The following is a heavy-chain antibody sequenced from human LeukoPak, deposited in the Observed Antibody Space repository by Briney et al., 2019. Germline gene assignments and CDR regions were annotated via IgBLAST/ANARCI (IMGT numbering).Heavy chain of an antibody. V-gene: IGHV1-69*13. CDR1: GYTFTSYY. J-gene: IGHJ4*02. D-gene: IGHD5-18*01. Sequence: ASVKVSCKASGYTFTSYYMHWVRQAPGQGLEWMGGIIPIFGTANYAQKFQGRVTITADESTSTAYMELSSLRSEDTAVYYCARDAWIQLCFDYWGQGTLVTVSS. CDR3: ARDAWIQLCFDY. CDR2: IIPIFGTA.